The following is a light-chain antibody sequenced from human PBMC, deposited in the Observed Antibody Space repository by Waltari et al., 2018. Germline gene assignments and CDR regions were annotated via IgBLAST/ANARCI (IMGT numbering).Light chain of an antibody. CDR2: EDN. CDR1: YSHLGSTF. J-gene: IGLJ3*02. V-gene: IGLV1-51*02. Sequence: QSDLTQPPSVSAAPGQKVTLSCSGSYSHLGSTFVSWYQQLPGTAPKLLIYEDNKRPSGIPDRFSGSKSGASATLGITGLQTGDEADYYCATWDSSLVFGGGTKLTVL. CDR3: ATWDSSLV.